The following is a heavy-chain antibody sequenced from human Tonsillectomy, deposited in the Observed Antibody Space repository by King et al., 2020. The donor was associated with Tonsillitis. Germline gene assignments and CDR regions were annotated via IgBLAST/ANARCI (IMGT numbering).Heavy chain of an antibody. D-gene: IGHD1-7*01. J-gene: IGHJ4*02. CDR2: IYYSGTT. CDR3: ARGEGTTGGFDY. CDR1: GGSIRTGDFY. V-gene: IGHV4-30-4*01. Sequence: VQLQESGPGLVKPSQTLSLICSVSGGSIRTGDFYWSWIRQPPGKGLGWIGYIYYSGTTYDNPSRQGRVSMSVDASKNQFSLKLRSVTAADTAVYYCARGEGTTGGFDYWGQGTLVTVSS.